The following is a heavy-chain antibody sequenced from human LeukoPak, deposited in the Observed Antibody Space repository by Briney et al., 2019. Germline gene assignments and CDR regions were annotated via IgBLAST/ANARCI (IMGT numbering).Heavy chain of an antibody. CDR3: VRGGPSTWS. CDR2: INDDGSST. Sequence: GGSLRLSCAASGFAFKLYWMHWVRQAPGKGPVWVSRINDDGSSTTYADSVKGRFTISRDDAKNMLFLQMNSLRGEDTAVYYCVRGGPSTWSWGQGTLVTVSS. CDR1: GFAFKLYW. D-gene: IGHD2-15*01. V-gene: IGHV3-74*01. J-gene: IGHJ5*02.